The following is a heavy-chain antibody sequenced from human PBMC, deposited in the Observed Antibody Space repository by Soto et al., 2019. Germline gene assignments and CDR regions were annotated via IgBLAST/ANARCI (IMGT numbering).Heavy chain of an antibody. Sequence: GGSLRLSCAASGFTFTNAWMNWVRQAPGKGLEWVGHIKSKIDGETTDYAAPVKGRFTISRDDSKTTLYLEMNSLKTEDTGIYYRLTASPFDYWGQGALVTVSS. V-gene: IGHV3-15*07. D-gene: IGHD7-27*01. CDR3: LTASPFDY. CDR2: IKSKIDGETT. J-gene: IGHJ4*02. CDR1: GFTFTNAW.